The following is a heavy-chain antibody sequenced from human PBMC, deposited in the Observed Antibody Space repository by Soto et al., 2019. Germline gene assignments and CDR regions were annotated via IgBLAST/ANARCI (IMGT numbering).Heavy chain of an antibody. CDR1: GGSISSGNYY. CDR3: ARAYYGTKGYSLDP. J-gene: IGHJ5*02. CDR2: ISYSGST. Sequence: PSETLSLTCTVSGGSISSGNYYWSWIRQPPGKGLEWIGFISYSGSTYYSTSLKSRVTISVDTSKSQFSLNLSFVTAADTAVYYCARAYYGTKGYSLDPWGLRTLVTVSS. D-gene: IGHD3-10*01. V-gene: IGHV4-30-4*01.